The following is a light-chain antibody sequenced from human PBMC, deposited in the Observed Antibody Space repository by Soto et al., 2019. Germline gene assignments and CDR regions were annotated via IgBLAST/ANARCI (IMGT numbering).Light chain of an antibody. CDR1: QSISSW. V-gene: IGKV1-5*01. Sequence: IQVTKSASTLPASVGDRVTITCRASQSISSWLAWYQQKPGKAPKLRIYDASSLESGVPSRFSGSGSGTEFTLTISSLQPDDFATYYCQQYNSYSWTFGQGTKVDIK. CDR3: QQYNSYSWT. CDR2: DAS. J-gene: IGKJ1*01.